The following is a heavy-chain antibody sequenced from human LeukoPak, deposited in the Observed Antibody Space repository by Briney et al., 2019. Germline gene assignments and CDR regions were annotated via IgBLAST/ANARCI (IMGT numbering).Heavy chain of an antibody. CDR1: GYTFTSYD. J-gene: IGHJ4*02. V-gene: IGHV1-8*01. Sequence: ASLKVSCKASGYTFTSYDINWVRQATGQGLEWMGLMNPNSGNTGYAQKFHGRVTMTRNTSISTAYMELWSLRCEDPAVYYCARASRGAAAGTVKYYFDYWGQGTLVTVSS. D-gene: IGHD6-13*01. CDR3: ARASRGAAAGTVKYYFDY. CDR2: MNPNSGNT.